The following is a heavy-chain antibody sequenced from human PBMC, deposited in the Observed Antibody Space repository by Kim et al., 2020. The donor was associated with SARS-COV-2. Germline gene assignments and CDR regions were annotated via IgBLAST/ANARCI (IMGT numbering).Heavy chain of an antibody. D-gene: IGHD2-2*01. Sequence: GGSLRLSCAASGFTFGDYAMHWVRQAPGKGLEWVSGISWNSGSIGYADSVKGRFTISRDNAKNSLYLQMNSLRAEDTALYYCAKDNGILGYCSSTSCPYTNWFDPWGQGTLVTVSS. J-gene: IGHJ5*02. CDR2: ISWNSGSI. V-gene: IGHV3-9*01. CDR1: GFTFGDYA. CDR3: AKDNGILGYCSSTSCPYTNWFDP.